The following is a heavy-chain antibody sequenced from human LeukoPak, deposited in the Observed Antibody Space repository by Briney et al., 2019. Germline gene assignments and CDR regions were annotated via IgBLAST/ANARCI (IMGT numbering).Heavy chain of an antibody. CDR1: GGTFSSYA. J-gene: IGHJ6*01. V-gene: IGHV1-69*04. Sequence: GASVKVSCKASGGTFSSYAISWVRQAPGQGFEWMGRIIPILGIANYAQKFQGRVTITADKSTSTAYMELSSLRSEDTAAYYCATSNGYYYYGMDVWGQGTTVTVSS. CDR3: ATSNGYYYYGMDV. CDR2: IIPILGIA. D-gene: IGHD4-11*01.